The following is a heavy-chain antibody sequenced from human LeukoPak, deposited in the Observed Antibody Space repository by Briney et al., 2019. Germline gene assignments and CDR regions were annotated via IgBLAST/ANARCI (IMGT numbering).Heavy chain of an antibody. CDR2: IYPGDSDT. Sequence: GESLKISCKGSGYSFTSYWIGWVRQMPGKGLEWMGIIYPGDSDTRYSPSFQGQVTISADKSISTAYLQWSSLKASDTAMYYCARRGLVVVAASGGDAFDIWGQGTMVTVSS. J-gene: IGHJ3*02. CDR3: ARRGLVVVAASGGDAFDI. V-gene: IGHV5-51*01. CDR1: GYSFTSYW. D-gene: IGHD2-15*01.